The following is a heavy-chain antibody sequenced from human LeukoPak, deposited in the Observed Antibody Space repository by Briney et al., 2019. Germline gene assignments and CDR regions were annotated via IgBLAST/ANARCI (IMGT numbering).Heavy chain of an antibody. CDR2: MNPNSGNT. CDR1: GYTFTSYD. CDR3: ARVVGVLQRFDP. Sequence: GASVKVSCKASGYTFTSYDINWVRQATGQGLEWMGWMNPNSGNTGYAQKFQGRVTITRNTSISTAYMELSSLRSEDTAVYYCARVVGVLQRFDPWGQGTLVTVSS. D-gene: IGHD1-26*01. J-gene: IGHJ5*02. V-gene: IGHV1-8*03.